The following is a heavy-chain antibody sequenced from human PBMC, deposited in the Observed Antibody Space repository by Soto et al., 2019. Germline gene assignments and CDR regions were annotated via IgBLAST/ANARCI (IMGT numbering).Heavy chain of an antibody. J-gene: IGHJ6*02. Sequence: SETLSLTCTVSGGSISSGDYYWSWIRQPPGKGLEWIGYINYSGSTNYNPSLKSRVTISVDTSKNQFSLKLSSVTAADTAVYYCARGPLTGYYRGLYYYGMDVWGQGTTVTVSS. V-gene: IGHV4-30-4*01. CDR1: GGSISSGDYY. CDR2: INYSGST. CDR3: ARGPLTGYYRGLYYYGMDV. D-gene: IGHD3-9*01.